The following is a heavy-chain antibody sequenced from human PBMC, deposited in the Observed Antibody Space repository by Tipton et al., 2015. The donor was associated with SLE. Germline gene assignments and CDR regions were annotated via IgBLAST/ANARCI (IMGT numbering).Heavy chain of an antibody. V-gene: IGHV4-39*01. CDR1: GGSISSSSYY. J-gene: IGHJ3*02. Sequence: TLSLTCTVSGGSISSSSYYWGWIRQPPGKGLEWIGSIYYSGSTISVDTSKNQFSLKLSSVTAADTAVYYCASPGRYDAFDIWGQGTMVTVSS. CDR3: ASPGRYDAFDI. CDR2: IYYSGS. D-gene: IGHD1-26*01.